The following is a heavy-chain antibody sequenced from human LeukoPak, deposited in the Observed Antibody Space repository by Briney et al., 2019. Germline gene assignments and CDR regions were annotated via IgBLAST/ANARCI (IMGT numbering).Heavy chain of an antibody. Sequence: ASVKVSCKASGYTFTSYDINWVRQATGQGLEWMGWMNPNSGNTGYAQKFQGRVTMTRNTSISTAYMELSSLRSEDTAVYYCARGGTYYDFWSGYYDYYGMGVWGQGTTVTVSS. CDR2: MNPNSGNT. V-gene: IGHV1-8*01. D-gene: IGHD3-3*01. CDR1: GYTFTSYD. CDR3: ARGGTYYDFWSGYYDYYGMGV. J-gene: IGHJ6*02.